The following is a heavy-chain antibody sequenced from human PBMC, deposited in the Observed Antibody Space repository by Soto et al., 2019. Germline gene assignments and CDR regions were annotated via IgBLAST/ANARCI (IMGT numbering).Heavy chain of an antibody. Sequence: GGSLRLSCAASGFTFSGYWMHWVRQAPGKGLVWVSRINSDGSSTSYADSVKGRFTISRDNAKNTLYLQMNSLRAEDTAVYYCARKPINYYGMDVWGQGTTVTVSS. CDR3: ARKPINYYGMDV. V-gene: IGHV3-74*01. CDR2: INSDGSST. J-gene: IGHJ6*02. CDR1: GFTFSGYW.